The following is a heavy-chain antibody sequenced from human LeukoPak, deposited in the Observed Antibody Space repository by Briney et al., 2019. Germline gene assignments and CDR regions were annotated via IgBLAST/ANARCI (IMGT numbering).Heavy chain of an antibody. J-gene: IGHJ6*02. D-gene: IGHD1-26*01. CDR3: AKESGSYSIHYYGMDV. V-gene: IGHV3-23*01. CDR1: GFTFSSYA. CDR2: ISGSGGST. Sequence: GGSLRLSCAASGFTFSSYAMSWVRQAPGKGLEWVSAISGSGGSTYYADSVRGRFTISRDNSKNTLYLQMNSLRAEDTAVYYCAKESGSYSIHYYGMDVWGQGTTVTVSS.